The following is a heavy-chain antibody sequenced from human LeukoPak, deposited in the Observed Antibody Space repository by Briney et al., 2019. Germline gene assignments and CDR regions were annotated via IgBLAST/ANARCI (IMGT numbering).Heavy chain of an antibody. D-gene: IGHD2-2*01. CDR1: GYTFTGYY. J-gene: IGHJ3*02. CDR2: INPNSGGT. V-gene: IGHV1-2*02. CDR3: ALPPHIVVVPAAIDAFDI. Sequence: ASVKVSCKASGYTFTGYYMHWARQAPGQGLEWMGWINPNSGGTNYAQKFQGRVTMTRDTSISTAYMELSRLRSDDTAVYYCALPPHIVVVPAAIDAFDIWGQGTMVTVSS.